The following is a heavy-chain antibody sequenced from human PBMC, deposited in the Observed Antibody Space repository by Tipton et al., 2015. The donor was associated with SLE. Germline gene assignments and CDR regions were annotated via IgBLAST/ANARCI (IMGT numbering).Heavy chain of an antibody. V-gene: IGHV3-30*02. J-gene: IGHJ4*02. CDR3: AKDPIAAGYFDY. CDR2: IRYDGSNK. D-gene: IGHD6-13*01. Sequence: SLRLSCAASGFTFSSYGMHWVRQAPGKGLEWVAFIRYDGSNKYYADSVKGRFTISRDNSKNTLYLQMNSLRAEDTAVYYCAKDPIAAGYFDYWGQGTLVTVSS. CDR1: GFTFSSYG.